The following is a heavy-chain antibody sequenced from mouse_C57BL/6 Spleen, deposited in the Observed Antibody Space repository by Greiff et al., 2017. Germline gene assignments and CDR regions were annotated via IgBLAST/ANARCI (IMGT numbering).Heavy chain of an antibody. Sequence: EVQGVESGGGLVQPGGSLSLSCAASGFTFTDYYMSWVRQPPGKSLEWLGFIRNKANGYTTEYSASVKGRFTISRDNSQSILYLQMNALRAEDSATYYCASPLYDGFAMDYWGQGTSVTVSS. CDR1: GFTFTDYY. CDR3: ASPLYDGFAMDY. CDR2: IRNKANGYTT. V-gene: IGHV7-3*01. J-gene: IGHJ4*01. D-gene: IGHD2-3*01.